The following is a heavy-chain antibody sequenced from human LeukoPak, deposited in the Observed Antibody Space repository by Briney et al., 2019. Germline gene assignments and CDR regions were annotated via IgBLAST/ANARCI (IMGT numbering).Heavy chain of an antibody. CDR2: INHSGST. Sequence: KPSETLSLTCAVYGGSFSGYYWSWIRQPPGKGLEWIGEINHSGSTNYNPSLKSRVTISVDTSKNQFSLKLSSVTAADTALYYCASVEMASILGFDHWGQGTLVTVSS. CDR1: GGSFSGYY. D-gene: IGHD5-24*01. J-gene: IGHJ4*02. V-gene: IGHV4-34*01. CDR3: ASVEMASILGFDH.